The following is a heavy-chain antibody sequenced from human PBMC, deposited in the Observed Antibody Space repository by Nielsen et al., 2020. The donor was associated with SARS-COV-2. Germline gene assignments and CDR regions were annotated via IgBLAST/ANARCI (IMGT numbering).Heavy chain of an antibody. CDR2: ISGSGGST. V-gene: IGHV3-23*01. Sequence: GESLKISCAASGFTFSSYAMSWVRQAPGKGLEWVSAISGSGGSTYYADSVKGRFTISRDNSKNTLYLQMNSLRAEDTAVYYCAKEMTYYDILPTPHGDYWGQGTLVTVSS. D-gene: IGHD3-9*01. CDR3: AKEMTYYDILPTPHGDY. J-gene: IGHJ4*02. CDR1: GFTFSSYA.